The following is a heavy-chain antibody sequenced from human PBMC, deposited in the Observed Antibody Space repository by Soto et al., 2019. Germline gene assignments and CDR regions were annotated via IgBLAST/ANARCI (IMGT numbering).Heavy chain of an antibody. J-gene: IGHJ4*02. CDR2: ISGSGGST. V-gene: IGHV3-23*01. Sequence: EVQLLESGGGLVQPGGSLRLSCAASGFTFSSYAMSWVRQAPGKGLEWVSAISGSGGSTYYADSVKGRFTISRDNSKNTLYLQMNSLRAEDTAVYYYAKSRVLSNLQTYDYWGQGTLVTVSS. CDR1: GFTFSSYA. CDR3: AKSRVLSNLQTYDY.